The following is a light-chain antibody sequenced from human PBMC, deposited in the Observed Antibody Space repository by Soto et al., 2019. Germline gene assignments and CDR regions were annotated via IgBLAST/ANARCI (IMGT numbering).Light chain of an antibody. J-gene: IGKJ1*01. CDR1: QRIATW. Sequence: PWSQSPSTLSASVGDTVTITCRASQRIATWLAWYQHPPGRAPKLLIYGASTLQSGVPSRFSGSGSGAEFTLTINNLKPEYFATYYCQQYHLYWTFGPGTKVDIK. V-gene: IGKV1-5*01. CDR2: GAS. CDR3: QQYHLYWT.